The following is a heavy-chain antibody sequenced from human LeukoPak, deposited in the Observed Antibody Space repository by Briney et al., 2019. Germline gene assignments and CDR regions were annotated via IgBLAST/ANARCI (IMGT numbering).Heavy chain of an antibody. Sequence: GGSLRLSCAGSGYTVSSNYMSWVRQAPGKGLEWVSVIYSGGSTYYADSVKGRFTISRDNSKNTLYLQMNSLRAEDTAVYYCARGTRLYYYGSGSSYYFDYWGQGTLVTVSS. J-gene: IGHJ4*02. CDR2: IYSGGST. CDR3: ARGTRLYYYGSGSSYYFDY. V-gene: IGHV3-53*01. D-gene: IGHD3-10*01. CDR1: GYTVSSNY.